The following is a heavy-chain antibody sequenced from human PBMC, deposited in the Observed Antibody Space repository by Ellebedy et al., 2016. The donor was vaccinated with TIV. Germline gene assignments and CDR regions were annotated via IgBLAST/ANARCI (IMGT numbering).Heavy chain of an antibody. D-gene: IGHD1-26*01. Sequence: MPSETLSLTCAVYGGSFTDYYWSWIRQTPGKGLEGIGEINHSGSTNYNPSLKSRVTVSVDASKHQFSLKLRSVTAADTAVYYCAKAAGATRRFEYWGQGTLVTVSS. CDR1: GGSFTDYY. V-gene: IGHV4-34*01. J-gene: IGHJ4*02. CDR2: INHSGST. CDR3: AKAAGATRRFEY.